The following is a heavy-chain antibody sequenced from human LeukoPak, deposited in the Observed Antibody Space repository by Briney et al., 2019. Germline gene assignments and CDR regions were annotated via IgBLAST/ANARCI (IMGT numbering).Heavy chain of an antibody. J-gene: IGHJ4*02. Sequence: SGTLSLTCTVSVGSLNNYYWSWVWQPPGKGLEYIADIYYSGSANYNSYLKSRVRISVDTSKNQFSLTKSSVTAADTAVFYCARWGVSFGGRNYLDYWGQGKLVTVSS. CDR1: VGSLNNYY. CDR3: ARWGVSFGGRNYLDY. D-gene: IGHD3-16*01. CDR2: IYYSGSA. V-gene: IGHV4-59*01.